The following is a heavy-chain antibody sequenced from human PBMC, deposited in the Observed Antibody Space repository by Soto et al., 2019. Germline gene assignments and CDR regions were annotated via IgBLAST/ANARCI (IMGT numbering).Heavy chain of an antibody. CDR3: ARSAYYYDSSGYTIFGY. CDR2: IIPIFGTA. Sequence: SVKVSCKASGGTFSSYAISWVRQAPGQGLEWMGGIIPIFGTANYAQKFQGRVTMTRDTSISTAYMELSRLRSDDTAVYYCARSAYYYDSSGYTIFGYWGQGTLVTVSS. V-gene: IGHV1-69*05. D-gene: IGHD3-22*01. J-gene: IGHJ4*02. CDR1: GGTFSSYA.